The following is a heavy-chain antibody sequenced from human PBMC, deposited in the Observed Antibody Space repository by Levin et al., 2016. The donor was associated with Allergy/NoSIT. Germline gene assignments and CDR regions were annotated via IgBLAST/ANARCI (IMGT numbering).Heavy chain of an antibody. J-gene: IGHJ4*02. CDR3: ATQSRSSSWYSLFDY. CDR2: ISAYNGNT. CDR1: GYTFTSYG. V-gene: IGHV1-18*04. Sequence: ASVKVSCKASGYTFTSYGISWVRQAPGQGLEWMGWISAYNGNTNYAQKLQGRVTMTTDTSTSTAYMELRSLRSDDTAVYYCATQSRSSSWYSLFDYWGQGTLVTVSS. D-gene: IGHD6-13*01.